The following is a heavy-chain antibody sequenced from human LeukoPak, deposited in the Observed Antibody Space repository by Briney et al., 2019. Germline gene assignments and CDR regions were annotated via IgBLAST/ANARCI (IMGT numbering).Heavy chain of an antibody. CDR3: ARGDYDFWSGYYPIYYYYYGMDV. D-gene: IGHD3-3*01. J-gene: IGHJ6*02. CDR2: MNPNSGNT. V-gene: IGHV1-8*02. CDR1: GYTFTSYG. Sequence: ASVKVSCKASGYTFTSYGINWVRQATGQGLEWMGWMNPNSGNTGYAQKFQGRVTMTRNTSISTAYMELSSLRSEDTAVYYCARGDYDFWSGYYPIYYYYYGMDVWGQGTAVTVSS.